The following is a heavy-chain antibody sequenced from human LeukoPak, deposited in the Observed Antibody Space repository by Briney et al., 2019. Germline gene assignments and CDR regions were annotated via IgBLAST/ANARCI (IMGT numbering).Heavy chain of an antibody. Sequence: ASVEVSCKVSGYTLTELSMHWVRQAPGKGLEWMGGFDPEDGETIYAQKFQGRVTMTEDTSTDTAYMELSSLRSGDTAVYYCATLVAAAGSYFDPWGQGTLVTVSS. CDR3: ATLVAAAGSYFDP. CDR1: GYTLTELS. D-gene: IGHD6-13*01. J-gene: IGHJ5*02. CDR2: FDPEDGET. V-gene: IGHV1-24*01.